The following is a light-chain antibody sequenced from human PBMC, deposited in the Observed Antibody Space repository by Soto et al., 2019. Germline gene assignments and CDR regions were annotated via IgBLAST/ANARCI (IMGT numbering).Light chain of an antibody. CDR1: SSDVGGYNY. Sequence: QSVLTQPLSASGSPGQSVTISCTGTSSDVGGYNYVSWYQQHPGKAPKLMIYEVSRRPSGVPGRFSGSKSGNTASLTVSGLQAQDEADYYCSSYAGTNNYVFGTGTKVTVL. J-gene: IGLJ1*01. CDR2: EVS. CDR3: SSYAGTNNYV. V-gene: IGLV2-8*01.